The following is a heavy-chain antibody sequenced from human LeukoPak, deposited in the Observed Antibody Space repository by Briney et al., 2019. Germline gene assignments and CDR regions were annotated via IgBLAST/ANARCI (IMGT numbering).Heavy chain of an antibody. V-gene: IGHV3-30*04. D-gene: IGHD3-3*01. J-gene: IGHJ5*02. CDR3: ARDSSTIFGVVMVSGTGWFDP. CDR1: GFTFSSYA. CDR2: ISYDGSNK. Sequence: WGSLRLSCAASGFTFSSYAMHWVRQVPGKGLEWVAVISYDGSNKYYADSVKGRFTISRDNSKNTLYLQMNSLRAEDTAVYYCARDSSTIFGVVMVSGTGWFDPWGQGTLVTVSS.